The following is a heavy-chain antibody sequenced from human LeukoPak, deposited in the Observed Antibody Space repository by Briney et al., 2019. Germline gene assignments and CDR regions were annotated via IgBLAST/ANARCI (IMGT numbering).Heavy chain of an antibody. V-gene: IGHV1-3*01. J-gene: IGHJ4*02. CDR2: INAGNGNT. D-gene: IGHD3-3*01. CDR1: GYTFTSYA. CDR3: ARTPFMELAVDY. Sequence: ASVKVSCKASGYTFTSYAMHWVRQAPGQRLEWMGWINAGNGNTKYSQKFQGRVTITRDTSASTAYMELSRLRSDDTAVYYCARTPFMELAVDYWGQGTLVTVSS.